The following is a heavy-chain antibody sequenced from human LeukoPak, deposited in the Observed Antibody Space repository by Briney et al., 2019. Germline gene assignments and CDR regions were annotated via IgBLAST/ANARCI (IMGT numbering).Heavy chain of an antibody. J-gene: IGHJ6*03. Sequence: GGSLRLSCAASGSTFSSYGMHWVRQAPGKGLEWVAVISYDGSNKYYADSVKGRFTISRDNSKNTLYLQMNSLRAEDTAVYYCAKGVRSTRFYYYYYMDVWGKGTTVTVSS. CDR3: AKGVRSTRFYYYYYMDV. D-gene: IGHD2-2*01. CDR1: GSTFSSYG. CDR2: ISYDGSNK. V-gene: IGHV3-30*18.